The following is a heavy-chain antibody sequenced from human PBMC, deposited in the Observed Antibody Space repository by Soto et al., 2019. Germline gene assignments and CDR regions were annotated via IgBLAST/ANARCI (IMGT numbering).Heavy chain of an antibody. Sequence: TLSLTCAVSGGSISSSNWWSWVRQPPGKGLEWIGEIYHSGSTNYNPSLKSRVTISVDKSKNQFSLKLSSVTAADTAVYYCARVSSAFGVEYYFDYWGQGTLVTVSS. CDR1: GGSISSSNW. CDR3: ARVSSAFGVEYYFDY. CDR2: IYHSGST. V-gene: IGHV4-4*02. D-gene: IGHD3-16*01. J-gene: IGHJ4*02.